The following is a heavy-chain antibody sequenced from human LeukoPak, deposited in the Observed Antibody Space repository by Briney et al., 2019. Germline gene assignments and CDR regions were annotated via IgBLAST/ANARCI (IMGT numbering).Heavy chain of an antibody. CDR2: IYYSGST. V-gene: IGHV4-59*08. J-gene: IGHJ4*02. CDR3: ARLTPTMLIEY. D-gene: IGHD5-24*01. Sequence: PSETLSLTCTVSGASINSYYWSWVRQPPGQELEWIGYIYYSGSTNYNPSLKSRVTISVDTSKNQFSLKLRSVTAAHTAIYYCARLTPTMLIEYWGQGTLVNASS. CDR1: GASINSYY.